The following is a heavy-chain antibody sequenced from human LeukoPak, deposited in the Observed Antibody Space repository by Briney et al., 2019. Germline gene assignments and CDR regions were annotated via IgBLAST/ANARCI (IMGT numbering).Heavy chain of an antibody. CDR2: IHTSGSN. V-gene: IGHV4-4*09. CDR3: ARLSAAVHLGAFDL. Sequence: SETLSLTCAVSGVSISPYYWAWIRQPPAKGLEWIGYIHTSGSNNQYPSLKSRVTISVDKSKNHFSLRLTSVTAADTAVYYCARLSAAVHLGAFDLWGQGTMVTVSS. CDR1: GVSISPYY. J-gene: IGHJ3*01. D-gene: IGHD3-3*01.